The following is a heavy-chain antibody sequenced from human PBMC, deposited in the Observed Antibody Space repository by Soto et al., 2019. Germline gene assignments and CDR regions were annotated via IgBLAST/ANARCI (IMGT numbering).Heavy chain of an antibody. D-gene: IGHD2-21*02. CDR1: GYTLSTHA. J-gene: IGHJ6*02. CDR2: ISGDNGDT. CDR3: ARDQRVVTRKETRYYGMDV. Sequence: ASVKVSCTDSGYTLSTHAIHWVRQAPGQRLEWMGWISGDNGDTKYSQTLQGRVTITRDTSASTAYMELSSLRSEDTAVYYCARDQRVVTRKETRYYGMDVWGQGTTVTVSS. V-gene: IGHV1-3*01.